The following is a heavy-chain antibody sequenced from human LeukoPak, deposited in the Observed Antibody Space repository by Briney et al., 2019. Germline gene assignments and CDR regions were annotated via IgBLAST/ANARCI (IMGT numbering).Heavy chain of an antibody. V-gene: IGHV3-30*04. CDR3: ARDSSTSIFSLIAFDI. CDR2: ISYDGSNK. Sequence: PGGSLRLSCAASGFSFSIYAMHWVRQAPGKGLEWAEVISYDGSNKFYADSVKGRFTISRDNSKNTLYLQMNSLRAEDTAVYYCARDSSTSIFSLIAFDIWGQGTMVTVSS. D-gene: IGHD2-2*01. CDR1: GFSFSIYA. J-gene: IGHJ3*02.